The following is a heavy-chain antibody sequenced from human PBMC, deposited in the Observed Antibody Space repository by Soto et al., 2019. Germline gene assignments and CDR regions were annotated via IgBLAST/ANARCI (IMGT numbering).Heavy chain of an antibody. CDR3: ARDARYCRSTSCRNGRDV. Sequence: GGSLRLSCAASGFTFSSYSMNWVRQAPGKGLEWVSSISSSSSYIYYADSVKGRFTISRDNAKNSLYLQMNSLRAEDTAVYYCARDARYCRSTSCRNGRDVWGQGTTGIVS. V-gene: IGHV3-21*01. CDR2: ISSSSSYI. CDR1: GFTFSSYS. J-gene: IGHJ6*02. D-gene: IGHD2-2*01.